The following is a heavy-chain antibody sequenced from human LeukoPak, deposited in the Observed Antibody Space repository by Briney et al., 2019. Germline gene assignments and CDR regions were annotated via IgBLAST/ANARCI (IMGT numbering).Heavy chain of an antibody. D-gene: IGHD4-17*01. V-gene: IGHV4-59*01. CDR2: IYYGGST. CDR1: GGSISSYY. Sequence: SETLSLTCTVSGGSISSYYGSWIRQPPGKGLEWIGYIYYGGSTNYNPSLKSRVTIPVDTPKNQFSLKLSSVTAADTAVYYCARGYGDYYYYYGMDVWGQGTTVTVSS. CDR3: ARGYGDYYYYYGMDV. J-gene: IGHJ6*02.